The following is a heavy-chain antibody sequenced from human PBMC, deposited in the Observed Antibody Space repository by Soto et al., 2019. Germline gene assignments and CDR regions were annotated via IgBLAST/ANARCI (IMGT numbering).Heavy chain of an antibody. Sequence: SETLSLTCTVSGGSISSSSYYWGWIRQPPGKGLEWVGSIYYSGSTYYIPSLKSRVTISVDTSKNQFSLKLSSVTAADTAVYYCSGHYDYVWGSYRPQAGGDYWGQGTLVTVSS. CDR1: GGSISSSSYY. V-gene: IGHV4-39*01. D-gene: IGHD3-16*02. CDR3: SGHYDYVWGSYRPQAGGDY. CDR2: IYYSGST. J-gene: IGHJ4*02.